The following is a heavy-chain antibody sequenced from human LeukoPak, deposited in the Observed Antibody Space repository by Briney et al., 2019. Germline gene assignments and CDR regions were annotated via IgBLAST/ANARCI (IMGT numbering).Heavy chain of an antibody. J-gene: IGHJ4*02. D-gene: IGHD4-17*01. V-gene: IGHV4-34*01. Sequence: SETLSLTCGVYGGSFSGYYWNWIRHPPGKGLEWIWEINPSGSTKYNPSLKSRVTISADTSKNQSSLKLSSVTAADTAVYYCAGGPVTNLELFYCWGQGTLVTVSS. CDR3: AGGPVTNLELFYC. CDR2: INPSGST. CDR1: GGSFSGYY.